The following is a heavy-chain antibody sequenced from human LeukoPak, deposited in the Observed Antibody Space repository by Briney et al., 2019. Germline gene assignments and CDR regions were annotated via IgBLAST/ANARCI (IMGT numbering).Heavy chain of an antibody. V-gene: IGHV4-34*01. CDR2: INHSGST. J-gene: IGHJ4*02. CDR3: ASSVVRGDGKYYFDY. D-gene: IGHD2-2*01. CDR1: GGSFSGYY. Sequence: ETLSLTCAVYGGSFSGYYWSWIRQPPGKGLEWIGEINHSGSTNYNPSLKSRVTISVDTSKNQFSLKLSSVTAADTAVYYCASSVVRGDGKYYFDYWGQGTLVTVSS.